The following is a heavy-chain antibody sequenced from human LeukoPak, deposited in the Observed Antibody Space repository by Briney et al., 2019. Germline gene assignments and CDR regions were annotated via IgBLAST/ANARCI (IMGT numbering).Heavy chain of an antibody. V-gene: IGHV4-59*01. J-gene: IGHJ4*02. Sequence: SETLSLTCTVSGGSISSYYWSWIRQPPGKGLEWIGDIYYSGSTNYNPSLKSRVTVSVDTSKNQFSLKLSSVTAADTAVYYCARAAKYYYDSSGYSGTYFDYWGQGTLVTVSS. CDR2: IYYSGST. CDR3: ARAAKYYYDSSGYSGTYFDY. CDR1: GGSISSYY. D-gene: IGHD3-22*01.